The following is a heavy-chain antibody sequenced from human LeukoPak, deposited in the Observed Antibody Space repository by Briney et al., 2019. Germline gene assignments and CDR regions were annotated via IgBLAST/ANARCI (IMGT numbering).Heavy chain of an antibody. Sequence: GASVKVSCKASGYTFTSYGISWMRQAPGQGLEWMGWISPYNTNTNNVQNLQARVTMTTDTSTSTAYMELKSLRSDDTAVYYCTGDRSGYEGGDYWGQGTLVTVSS. V-gene: IGHV1-18*01. CDR2: ISPYNTNT. J-gene: IGHJ4*02. CDR1: GYTFTSYG. CDR3: TGDRSGYEGGDY. D-gene: IGHD5-12*01.